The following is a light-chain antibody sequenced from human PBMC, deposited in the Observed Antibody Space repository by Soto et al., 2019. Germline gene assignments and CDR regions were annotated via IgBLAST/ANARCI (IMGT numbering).Light chain of an antibody. CDR3: QQSYSIPLT. J-gene: IGKJ4*01. Sequence: IQMTQAAAALSASVGDRVTITCRASQDIRNVLGWFQQKPGKAPKLLIYAASNLQSGVPSRFSGSVSGTDFTLTISSLQPEDFATYYCQQSYSIPLTFGGGTKV. CDR1: QDIRNV. CDR2: AAS. V-gene: IGKV1-39*01.